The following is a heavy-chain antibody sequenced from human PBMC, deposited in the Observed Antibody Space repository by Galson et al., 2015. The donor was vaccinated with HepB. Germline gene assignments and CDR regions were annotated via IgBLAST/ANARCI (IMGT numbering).Heavy chain of an antibody. J-gene: IGHJ6*02. CDR3: SRENWGRLDV. V-gene: IGHV3-72*01. CDR2: VKTKGDGYST. D-gene: IGHD3-16*01. Sequence: RLSCAASGFMFSHYYINWVRQAPGKGLEWVGLVKTKGDGYSTDYAASVKGRFTISTDDSKNSLYLHMNSLRIEDSAVYYCSRENWGRLDVWGQGTTVTVSS. CDR1: GFMFSHYY.